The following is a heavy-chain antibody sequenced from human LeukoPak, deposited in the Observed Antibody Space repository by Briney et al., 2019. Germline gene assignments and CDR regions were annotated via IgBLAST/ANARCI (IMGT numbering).Heavy chain of an antibody. CDR1: GDSISTSSYF. CDR2: VDYNGST. V-gene: IGHV4-39*07. D-gene: IGHD2-8*02. Sequence: SETLSLTCSVSGDSISTSSYFWGWIRQSPGKGLEWIGTVDYNGSTYLSPSLKSRVTMSVDTSTNQFSLKVTSVTAADTAVYFCGGVSLTGVGGRGYIDYWGRGTLVTVSS. CDR3: GGVSLTGVGGRGYIDY. J-gene: IGHJ4*01.